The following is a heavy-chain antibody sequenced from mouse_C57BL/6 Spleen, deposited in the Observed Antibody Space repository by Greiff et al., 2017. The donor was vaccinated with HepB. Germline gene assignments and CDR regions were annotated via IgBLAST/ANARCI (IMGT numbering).Heavy chain of an antibody. D-gene: IGHD1-1*01. CDR1: GFTFSDYG. V-gene: IGHV5-17*01. CDR3: ARDTTVRDAMDY. J-gene: IGHJ4*01. CDR2: ISSGSSTI. Sequence: DVKLVESGGGLVKPGGSLKLSCAASGFTFSDYGMHWVRQAPEKGLEWVAYISSGSSTIYYADTVKGRFTISRDNAKNTLFLQMTSLRSEDTAMYYCARDTTVRDAMDYWGQGTSVTVSS.